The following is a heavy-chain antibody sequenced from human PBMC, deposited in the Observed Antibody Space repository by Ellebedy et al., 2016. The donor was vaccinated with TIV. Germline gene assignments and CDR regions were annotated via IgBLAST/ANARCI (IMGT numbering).Heavy chain of an antibody. J-gene: IGHJ3*02. CDR2: IYYSGST. V-gene: IGHV4-59*01. CDR3: ARDQRRGYYDSSGYPWYAFDI. Sequence: MPGGSLRLSCTVSGGSISSYYWSWIRQPPGKGLEGIGYIYYSGSTNYNPSLKSRVTISVDTSKNQFSLKLSSVTAADTAVYYCARDQRRGYYDSSGYPWYAFDIWGQGTMVTVSS. CDR1: GGSISSYY. D-gene: IGHD3-22*01.